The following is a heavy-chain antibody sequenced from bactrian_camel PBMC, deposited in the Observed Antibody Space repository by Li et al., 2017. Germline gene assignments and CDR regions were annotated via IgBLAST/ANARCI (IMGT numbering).Heavy chain of an antibody. Sequence: DVQLVESGGGLVQPGGSLRLSCVASRFTLGINGMSWVRQAPGKGLEWVSGISDGGVTTRYADFAKGRFTISRDNAKNTLYLQMGSLKPEDTAMYYCAARGPYCYTNLSVRDFTYWGQGTQVTVS. V-gene: IGHV3S42*01. D-gene: IGHD2*01. J-gene: IGHJ6*01. CDR2: ISDGGVTT. CDR3: AARGPYCYTNLSVRDFTY. CDR1: RFTLGING.